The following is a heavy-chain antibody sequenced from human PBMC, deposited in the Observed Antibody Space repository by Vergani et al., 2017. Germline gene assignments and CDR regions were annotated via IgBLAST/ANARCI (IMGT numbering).Heavy chain of an antibody. Sequence: GKGGEGGGGGVKPGRSLRLSCAASGFTFNQYGMHWVRQAPGKGLEWVAVTWYDGNNKQYADSVKGRFTISRDNSKSTMYLQMNSLRDEDPGVYYCARDLRLLYNRFDPWGQGTLVTVSS. CDR2: TWYDGNNK. J-gene: IGHJ5*02. CDR3: ARDLRLLYNRFDP. CDR1: GFTFNQYG. V-gene: IGHV3-33*01. D-gene: IGHD1-14*01.